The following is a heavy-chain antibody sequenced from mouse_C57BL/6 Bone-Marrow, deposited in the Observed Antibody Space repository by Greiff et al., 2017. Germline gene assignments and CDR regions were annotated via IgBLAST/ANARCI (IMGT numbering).Heavy chain of an antibody. V-gene: IGHV3-6*01. CDR1: GYSITSGYY. CDR3: ARGGYPFAY. J-gene: IGHJ3*01. CDR2: ISYDGSN. D-gene: IGHD2-2*01. Sequence: EVKLVESGPGLVKPSQSLSLTCSVTGYSITSGYYWNWIRQFPGNKLEWMGYISYDGSNNYNPSLKNRISITRDTSKNQFFLKLNSVTTEDTATYYCARGGYPFAYWGQGTLVTVSA.